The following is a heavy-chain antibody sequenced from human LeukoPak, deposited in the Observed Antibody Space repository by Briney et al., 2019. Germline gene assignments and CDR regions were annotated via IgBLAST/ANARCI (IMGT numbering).Heavy chain of an antibody. J-gene: IGHJ4*02. D-gene: IGHD3/OR15-3a*01. CDR2: IYYTGRT. V-gene: IGHV4-30-4*01. Sequence: SETLSLTCTVSGGSVSSGDYYWSWIRQPPGKGLEWIGYIYYTGRTHYNPSLKSRVSISADTSKNRFSLQLSSVTAADTAVYYCARRSRTGSYTFDYWGQGTLVTVSS. CDR1: GGSVSSGDYY. CDR3: ARRSRTGSYTFDY.